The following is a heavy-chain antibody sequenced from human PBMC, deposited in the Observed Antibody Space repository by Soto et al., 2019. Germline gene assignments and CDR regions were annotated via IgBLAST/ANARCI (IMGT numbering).Heavy chain of an antibody. CDR3: AREHDYYDSSGYNYYYYGMDV. Sequence: ASVKVSCKASGYTFTSYYMHWVRQAPGQGLEWMGIINPSGGSTSYAQKFQGRVTMTRDTSTSTVYMELSSLRSEDTAVYYCAREHDYYDSSGYNYYYYGMDVWGQGTTVTVSS. D-gene: IGHD3-22*01. J-gene: IGHJ6*02. V-gene: IGHV1-46*01. CDR2: INPSGGST. CDR1: GYTFTSYY.